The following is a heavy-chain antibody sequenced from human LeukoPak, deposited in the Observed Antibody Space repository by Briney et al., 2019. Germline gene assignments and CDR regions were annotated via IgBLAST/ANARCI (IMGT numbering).Heavy chain of an antibody. CDR2: ISGSAGAS. V-gene: IGHV3-23*01. J-gene: IGHJ4*02. D-gene: IGHD3-22*01. Sequence: GGSLRLSCAASGFTFTSDAMSWVRQAPGKGLEWVSGISGSAGASYHTDSVQGRFTISRDNSKHTLYLQMNSLRAEDTAVYYCAKAYESSNYYSYFDYWGQGTLVTVSS. CDR3: AKAYESSNYYSYFDY. CDR1: GFTFTSDA.